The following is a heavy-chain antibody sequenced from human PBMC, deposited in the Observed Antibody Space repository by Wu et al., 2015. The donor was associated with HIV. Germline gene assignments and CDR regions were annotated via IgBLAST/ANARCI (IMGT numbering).Heavy chain of an antibody. CDR2: ISAYSGNT. Sequence: QVQLVQSGPEVKKPGASVTVSCKASGYTFSTYGISWMRQAPGQGLEWMGWISAYSGNTDNAQNLQGRVTMTTDTSTSTAYLQLRSLRSDDTALYYCARNLKDGRDNWGQGTLVTVSS. V-gene: IGHV1-18*01. CDR1: GYTFSTYG. J-gene: IGHJ4*02. D-gene: IGHD5-24*01. CDR3: ARNLKDGRDN.